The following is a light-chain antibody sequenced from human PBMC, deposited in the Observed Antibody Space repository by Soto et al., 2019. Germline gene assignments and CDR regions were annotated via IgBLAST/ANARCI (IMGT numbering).Light chain of an antibody. CDR1: QSISTW. Sequence: DIQMTQSPPTLSASVGDRVTITCRASQSISTWLAWYQQKPGKAPKLLIYDASSLQSGVPSRFSGHGSGTDFTLTISSLQPDDFATYYCQQYNSYTTFGQGTKLEIK. J-gene: IGKJ2*01. CDR2: DAS. V-gene: IGKV1-5*01. CDR3: QQYNSYTT.